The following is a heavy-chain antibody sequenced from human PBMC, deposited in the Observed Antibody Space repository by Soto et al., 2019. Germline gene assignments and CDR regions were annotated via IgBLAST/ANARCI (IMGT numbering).Heavy chain of an antibody. CDR1: GGSISSGGYY. CDR3: ARDRTAAAGPWSTGRYYYMDV. D-gene: IGHD6-13*01. V-gene: IGHV4-31*03. CDR2: IYYSGST. J-gene: IGHJ6*03. Sequence: SETLSLTCTVSGGSISSGGYYWSWIRQHPGKGLEWIGYIYYSGSTYYNPSLKSRVTISVDTSKNQFSLKLSSVTAADTAVYYCARDRTAAAGPWSTGRYYYMDVWGKGTTVTVSS.